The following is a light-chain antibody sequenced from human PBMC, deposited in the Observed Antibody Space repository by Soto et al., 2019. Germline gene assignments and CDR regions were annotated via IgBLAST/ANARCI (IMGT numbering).Light chain of an antibody. CDR2: DAS. Sequence: RVRTHSPSTLSVSPVQRATLSVMASQSVSSNLAWYQQKPGQSPRLLIYDASNRATRIPARFSGSGSGTDFTLPISRLEPEDFAFYYCQQYGGSPGTLGQGTKVDI. J-gene: IGKJ1*01. CDR3: QQYGGSPGT. V-gene: IGKV3D-15*01. CDR1: QSVSSN.